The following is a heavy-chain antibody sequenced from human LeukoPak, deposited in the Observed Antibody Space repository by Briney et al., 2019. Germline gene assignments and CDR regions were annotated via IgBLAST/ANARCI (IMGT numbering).Heavy chain of an antibody. V-gene: IGHV4-4*07. CDR1: GGSISSYY. CDR2: IYTSGST. Sequence: SETLSLTCTVSGGSISSYYWSWMRQPAGKELEWIGRIYTSGSTTYNPSLKSRVTMSVDTSKNQFSLKLSSVTAADTAVYYCARDSGTTGEVKFDAWGQGTLVTVSS. J-gene: IGHJ5*02. D-gene: IGHD3-10*01. CDR3: ARDSGTTGEVKFDA.